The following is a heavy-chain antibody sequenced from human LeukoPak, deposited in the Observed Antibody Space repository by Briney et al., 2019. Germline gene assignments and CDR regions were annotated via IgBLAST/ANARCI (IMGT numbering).Heavy chain of an antibody. V-gene: IGHV4-39*01. CDR1: GGPISSTKYF. Sequence: SETLSLTCTVSGGPISSTKYFWGWIRQPPGKGLEWIGNIFYSGNTHYNTSLKSRLTISVDTSKNQFSLKLSSVAAADTAVYYCARLYYSGWNYFDYWGQGTLVTVSS. CDR3: ARLYYSGWNYFDY. CDR2: IFYSGNT. J-gene: IGHJ4*02. D-gene: IGHD6-19*01.